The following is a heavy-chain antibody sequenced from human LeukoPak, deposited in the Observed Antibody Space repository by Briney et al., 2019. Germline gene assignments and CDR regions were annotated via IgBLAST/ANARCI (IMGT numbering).Heavy chain of an antibody. CDR1: GGSVSGYY. CDR3: ARDPRWLYGMDV. J-gene: IGHJ6*02. Sequence: AETLSLTCTVSGGSVSGYYWSWIRQPAGKALEWIGRIYSTGSTHYNPSLKSRVTISVDTSKNQFSLKLSSVTAADTAVYYCARDPRWLYGMDVWGQGTTVTVSS. D-gene: IGHD5-24*01. CDR2: IYSTGST. V-gene: IGHV4-4*07.